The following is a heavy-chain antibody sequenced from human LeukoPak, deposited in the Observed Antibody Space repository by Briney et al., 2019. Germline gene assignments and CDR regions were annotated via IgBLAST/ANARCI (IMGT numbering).Heavy chain of an antibody. D-gene: IGHD3-22*01. V-gene: IGHV3-23*01. CDR2: ISGSGVST. J-gene: IGHJ4*02. CDR1: GFTFSSYA. CDR3: ARDRLSGYYYDSSGYRSDMGY. Sequence: GGSVRLSCAASGFTFSSYALSWVRQAPGKGLEWVAAISGSGVSTYYADSVQGRFTISRDNSENTLYMQLNSLRAEDTAVYYCARDRLSGYYYDSSGYRSDMGYWGQGTLVTVSS.